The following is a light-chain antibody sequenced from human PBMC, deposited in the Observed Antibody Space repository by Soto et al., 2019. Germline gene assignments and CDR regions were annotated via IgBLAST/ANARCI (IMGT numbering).Light chain of an antibody. CDR3: QQYGSSLTWT. V-gene: IGKV3-20*01. J-gene: IGKJ1*01. Sequence: EDVLTQSPGTVSLSPGERATLSCRASQTVYNGFLAWYQQKPGQAPRLLIYGASSRATGIPDRFSGSGSGTDFTLTISSLEPEDFAVYYCQQYGSSLTWTFGQGTKVDIK. CDR1: QTVYNGF. CDR2: GAS.